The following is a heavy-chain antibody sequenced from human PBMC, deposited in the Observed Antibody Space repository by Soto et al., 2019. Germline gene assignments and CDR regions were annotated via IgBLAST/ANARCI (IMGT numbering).Heavy chain of an antibody. Sequence: GGSLRLSCAASGFTFSSYSIHWVRQAPGKGLEWVAVISYDGSNKYYADSVKGRFTISRDNSKNTLYLQMNSLRAEDTAVYYCARAPGSYYDYYFDYWGQGTLVTVSS. J-gene: IGHJ4*02. CDR2: ISYDGSNK. CDR3: ARAPGSYYDYYFDY. CDR1: GFTFSSYS. V-gene: IGHV3-30-3*01. D-gene: IGHD1-26*01.